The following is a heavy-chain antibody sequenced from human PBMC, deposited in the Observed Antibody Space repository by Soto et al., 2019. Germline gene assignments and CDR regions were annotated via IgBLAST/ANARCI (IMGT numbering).Heavy chain of an antibody. J-gene: IGHJ6*02. Sequence: EVQLVESGGGLVQPGGSLRLSCAASGFTFSSYWMSWVRQAPGKGLEWVANIKQDGSEKYYVDSVKGRFTISRDNAKNPLYLQMNSLRAEDTAVYYCARQVVPAAIPFYYYYYGMDVWGQGTTVTVSS. CDR3: ARQVVPAAIPFYYYYYGMDV. CDR2: IKQDGSEK. V-gene: IGHV3-7*03. D-gene: IGHD2-2*02. CDR1: GFTFSSYW.